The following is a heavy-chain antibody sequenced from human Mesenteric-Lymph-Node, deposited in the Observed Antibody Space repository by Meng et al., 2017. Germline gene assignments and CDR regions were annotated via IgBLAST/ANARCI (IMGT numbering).Heavy chain of an antibody. CDR3: ARDLGGYDFWSGYGDY. D-gene: IGHD3-3*01. CDR1: GLSLSMYS. CDR2: ISGSGSTI. V-gene: IGHV3-48*04. J-gene: IGHJ4*02. Sequence: GESLKISCAASGLSLSMYSMNWVRQAPGKGLEWVSSISGSGSTIYYADSVKGRFTISRDNAKNSLYLQMNSLRAEDTAVYYCARDLGGYDFWSGYGDYWGQGTLVTVSS.